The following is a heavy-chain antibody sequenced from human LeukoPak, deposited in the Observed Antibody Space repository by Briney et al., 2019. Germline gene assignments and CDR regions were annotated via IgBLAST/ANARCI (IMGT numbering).Heavy chain of an antibody. CDR2: ISGSGGST. J-gene: IGHJ5*02. Sequence: PGGSLRLSCAASGFTFSSYAMSWVRQAPGKGLEWVSAISGSGGSTYYADSVKGRFTISRDNSKNTLYLQMNSLRAEDTAVYYCARVSTRIAVAGRRWTFDPWGQGTLVTVSS. V-gene: IGHV3-23*01. CDR3: ARVSTRIAVAGRRWTFDP. CDR1: GFTFSSYA. D-gene: IGHD6-19*01.